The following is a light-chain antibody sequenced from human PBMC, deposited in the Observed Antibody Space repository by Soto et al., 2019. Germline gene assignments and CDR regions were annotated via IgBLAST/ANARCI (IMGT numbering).Light chain of an antibody. CDR3: LHLNSYSPDT. CDR1: QGISSY. V-gene: IGKV1-9*01. Sequence: DIQLTQSPSFLSASVGDRVTITCRASQGISSYLAWYQQKPGKAPKLLIFAASTLQNGVPSRFSGSGSGTELTLTIRSLQPEDFATYYCLHLNSYSPDTFGPGTKVDIK. CDR2: AAS. J-gene: IGKJ3*01.